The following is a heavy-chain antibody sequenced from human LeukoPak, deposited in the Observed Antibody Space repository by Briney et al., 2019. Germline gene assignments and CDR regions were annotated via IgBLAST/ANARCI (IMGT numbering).Heavy chain of an antibody. CDR2: ISYDGSNK. J-gene: IGHJ3*02. Sequence: PGGSLRLSCAASGFTFSSYAMHWVRQAPGKGLEWVAVISYDGSNKYYADSVKGRFTISRDNSKNTLYLQMNSLRAEDTAVYCCARERFRGGEGAFDIWGQGTMVTVSS. D-gene: IGHD3-16*01. CDR3: ARERFRGGEGAFDI. V-gene: IGHV3-30*04. CDR1: GFTFSSYA.